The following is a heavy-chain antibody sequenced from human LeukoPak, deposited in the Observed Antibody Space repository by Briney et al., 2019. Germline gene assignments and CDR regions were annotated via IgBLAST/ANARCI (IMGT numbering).Heavy chain of an antibody. V-gene: IGHV4-61*02. D-gene: IGHD1-26*01. CDR1: GGSISSGSYY. CDR3: AMAGATADDAFDI. J-gene: IGHJ3*02. CDR2: IYTSGST. Sequence: TSETLSLTCTVSGGSISSGSYYWSWIRQPAGKGLEWIGRIYTSGSTNYNPSLKSRVTISVDKSKNQFSLKLSSVTAADTAVYYCAMAGATADDAFDIWGQGTMVTVSS.